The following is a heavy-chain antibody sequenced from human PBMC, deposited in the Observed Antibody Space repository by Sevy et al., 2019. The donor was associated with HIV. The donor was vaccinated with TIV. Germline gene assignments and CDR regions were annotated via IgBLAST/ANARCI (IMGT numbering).Heavy chain of an antibody. J-gene: IGHJ3*02. CDR3: ARHRIRYSVAAFDI. Sequence: SETLSLTCTVSGGSISSSSYYWGWIRQPPGKGLEWIGSIYYSGSTYYNPSLKSRVTISVDTSKNQFSLKLSSVTAADTAVYYCARHRIRYSVAAFDIWGQGTMVTVSS. CDR1: GGSISSSSYY. D-gene: IGHD3-9*01. V-gene: IGHV4-39*01. CDR2: IYYSGST.